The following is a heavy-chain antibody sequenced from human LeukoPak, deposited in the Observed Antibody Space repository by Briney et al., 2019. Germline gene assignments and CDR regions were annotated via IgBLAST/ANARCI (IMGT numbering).Heavy chain of an antibody. D-gene: IGHD3-22*01. V-gene: IGHV3-30*18. J-gene: IGHJ6*02. CDR1: GFTFSSYG. CDR3: AKEGYYDSSGWGNSMDV. Sequence: GGSLRLSCAASGFTFSSYGMHWVRQAPDKGLEWVAVISYDGSNKYYADSVKGRFTISRDNSKNTLYLQMNSLRAEDTAVYYCAKEGYYDSSGWGNSMDVWGQGTTVTVSS. CDR2: ISYDGSNK.